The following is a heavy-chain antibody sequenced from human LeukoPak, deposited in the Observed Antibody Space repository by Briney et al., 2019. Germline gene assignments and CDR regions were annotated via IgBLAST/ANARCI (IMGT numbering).Heavy chain of an antibody. CDR2: ISKTGSYI. V-gene: IGHV3-21*01. CDR3: ARDRRAVTTTFDF. CDR1: GFTFSSYY. D-gene: IGHD4-17*01. J-gene: IGHJ4*02. Sequence: GRSLRLSCAASGFTFSSYYMNWVRQAPGKGLEWVSSISKTGSYIYYADSVKGRFTVSRDNAKNSLYLQMNSLRAEDTAVYYCARDRRAVTTTFDFWGQGTLLTVSS.